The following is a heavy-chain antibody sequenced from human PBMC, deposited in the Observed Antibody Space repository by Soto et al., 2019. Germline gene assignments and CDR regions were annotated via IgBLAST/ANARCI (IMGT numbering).Heavy chain of an antibody. Sequence: HPGGSLRLSCAASGFTFSSFAMHWVRQAPGKGLEWVAVISYDGSNKYYADSVQGRFTISRDNSKNTLYLQMNSLRAEDTAVYYCARGFSYGFDYWGQGTLVTVSS. D-gene: IGHD5-18*01. CDR1: GFTFSSFA. V-gene: IGHV3-30-3*01. J-gene: IGHJ4*02. CDR3: ARGFSYGFDY. CDR2: ISYDGSNK.